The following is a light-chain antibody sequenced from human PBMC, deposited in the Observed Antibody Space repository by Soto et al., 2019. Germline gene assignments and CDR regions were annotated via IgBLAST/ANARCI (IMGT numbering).Light chain of an antibody. CDR3: QTFDSSLTISWV. Sequence: QSVLTQPPSVSGAPGQRVTISCTGSSSNIGRGYDVHWYQQFPGSAPRLLLSGDSNRPSGVPDRFSGSRSGTSASLAITGLQAEDEADYYCQTFDSSLTISWVFGGGTKL. CDR2: GDS. V-gene: IGLV1-40*01. CDR1: SSNIGRGYD. J-gene: IGLJ3*02.